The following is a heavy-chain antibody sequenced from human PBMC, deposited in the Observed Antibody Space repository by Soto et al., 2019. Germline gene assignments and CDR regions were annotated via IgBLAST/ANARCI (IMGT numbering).Heavy chain of an antibody. J-gene: IGHJ6*02. D-gene: IGHD1-1*01. CDR3: ARVTPGNNLYYFSGLDV. V-gene: IGHV3-9*01. Sequence: PGGSLRLSCAASGFIFDNYAMHWVRQAPGKGLEWVSGISWNSGNVGYADSVKGRFTISRDNAENSLYLQMNSLRPEDTGVYFCARVTPGNNLYYFSGLDVWGQGTSVTVSS. CDR2: ISWNSGNV. CDR1: GFIFDNYA.